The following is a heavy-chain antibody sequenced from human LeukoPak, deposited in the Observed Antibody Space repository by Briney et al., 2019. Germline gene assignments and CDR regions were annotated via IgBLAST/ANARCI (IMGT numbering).Heavy chain of an antibody. V-gene: IGHV4-30-4*01. CDR2: IYYSGSA. CDR1: GGSISSGDYY. Sequence: SETLSLTCTVFGGSISSGDYYWSWIRQPPGKGLEWIGYIYYSGSAYYNPSLKSRVTISVDTSKNQFSLKLSSVTAADTAVYYCARVDLYSSTWRASNWFDPWGQGTLVTVSS. J-gene: IGHJ5*02. CDR3: ARVDLYSSTWRASNWFDP. D-gene: IGHD6-13*01.